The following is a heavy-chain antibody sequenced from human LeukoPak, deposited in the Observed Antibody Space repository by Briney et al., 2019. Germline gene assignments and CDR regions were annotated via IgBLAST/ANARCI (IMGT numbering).Heavy chain of an antibody. D-gene: IGHD4-23*01. CDR3: ASLGYGGNSDGSH. V-gene: IGHV4-39*01. CDR1: GFTFSGAW. CDR2: VYYSGST. Sequence: PGGSLRLSCTASGFTFSGAWMSWIRQPPGKGLEWIGSVYYSGSTYYNPSLKGRLTISVDTSKNQFSLKLSSVTAADTAVYYCASLGYGGNSDGSHWGQGTLVTVSA. J-gene: IGHJ4*02.